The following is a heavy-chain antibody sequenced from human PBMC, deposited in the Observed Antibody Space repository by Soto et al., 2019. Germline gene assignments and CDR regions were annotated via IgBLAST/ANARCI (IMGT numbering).Heavy chain of an antibody. J-gene: IGHJ6*02. CDR1: GGSISSYH. CDR2: FYTNGIS. CDR3: ARAGNEYGVDV. D-gene: IGHD3-10*01. Sequence: PSETLSLTCTVSGGSISSYHWSWIRQSAGQGLEWIGRFYTNGISHYNPSLKSRLSMSADTPKNQLSITLTSVTAADTGVYYCARAGNEYGVDVWGQGTTVTVSS. V-gene: IGHV4-4*07.